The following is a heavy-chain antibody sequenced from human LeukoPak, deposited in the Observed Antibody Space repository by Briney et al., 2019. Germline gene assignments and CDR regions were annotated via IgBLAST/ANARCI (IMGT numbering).Heavy chain of an antibody. CDR2: ISSSSSYI. CDR3: ARGKIYCSSTSCYTVDY. D-gene: IGHD2-2*02. CDR1: GFTFSSYS. Sequence: GGSLRLSCAASGFTFSSYSMNWVRQAPGKGLEWVSSISSSSSYIYYADSVKGPFTISRDNAKNSLYLQMNSLRAEDTAVYYCARGKIYCSSTSCYTVDYWGQGTLVTVSS. V-gene: IGHV3-21*01. J-gene: IGHJ4*02.